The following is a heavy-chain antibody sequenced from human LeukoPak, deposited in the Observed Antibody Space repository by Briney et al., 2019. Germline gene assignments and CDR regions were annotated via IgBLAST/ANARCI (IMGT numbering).Heavy chain of an antibody. CDR1: GFTFSSYA. CDR2: ISGSGGST. V-gene: IGHV3-23*01. CDR3: ARSRRAVDFDY. D-gene: IGHD6-19*01. J-gene: IGHJ4*02. Sequence: GGSLRLSCAASGFTFSSYAMSWVRQAPGKGLEWVSAISGSGGSTYYADSVKGRFTISRDSSKNTLYLQMNSLRAEDTAVYYCARSRRAVDFDYWGQGTLVTVSS.